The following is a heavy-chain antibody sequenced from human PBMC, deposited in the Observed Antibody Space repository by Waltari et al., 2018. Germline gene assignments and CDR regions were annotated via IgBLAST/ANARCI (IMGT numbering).Heavy chain of an antibody. D-gene: IGHD1-26*01. CDR1: GYTFPDYY. J-gene: IGHJ4*02. Sequence: EVQLVQSGAEVKQPGATVKISCKASGYTFPDYYITWVQQAPGKGLEWMGRVDPEDGETIYAEKFQGRVTITADTSTDTAYMELSSLRSEDTAVYYCATGNFGVGATVWGQDYWGQGTLVTVSS. V-gene: IGHV1-69-2*01. CDR2: VDPEDGET. CDR3: ATGNFGVGATVWGQDY.